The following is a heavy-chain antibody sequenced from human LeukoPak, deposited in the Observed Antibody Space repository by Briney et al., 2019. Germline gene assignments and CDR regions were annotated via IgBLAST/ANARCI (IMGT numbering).Heavy chain of an antibody. CDR3: ARRLSITMVRGVTPFDY. CDR1: GGSFSGYY. V-gene: IGHV4-34*01. CDR2: INHSGST. J-gene: IGHJ4*02. D-gene: IGHD3-10*01. Sequence: SETLSLTCAVYGGSFSGYYWSWIRQPPGKGLEWIGEINHSGSTNYNPSLKSRVTISVDTSKNQFSLKLSSVTAADTAVYYCARRLSITMVRGVTPFDYWGQGTLVTVSS.